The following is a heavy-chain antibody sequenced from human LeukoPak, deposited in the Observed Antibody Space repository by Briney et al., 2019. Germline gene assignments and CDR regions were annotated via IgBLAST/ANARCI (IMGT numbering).Heavy chain of an antibody. CDR2: IYSGGST. CDR3: ATSGYSYGLVY. V-gene: IGHV3-53*04. J-gene: IGHJ4*02. Sequence: GGSLRLSCAASGFTVSSNYMSWVRQAPGKGLEWVSVIYSGGSTYYADSVKGRFTISRHNCKNTLYLQMNSLRAEDTAVYYCATSGYSYGLVYWDQGTLVTVSS. D-gene: IGHD5-18*01. CDR1: GFTVSSNY.